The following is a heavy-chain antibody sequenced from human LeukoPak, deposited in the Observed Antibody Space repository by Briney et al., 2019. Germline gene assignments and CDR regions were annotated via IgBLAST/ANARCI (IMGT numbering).Heavy chain of an antibody. J-gene: IGHJ4*02. V-gene: IGHV3-21*04. CDR2: ISSGGDCK. Sequence: PGGSLRLSCAASGFTFSSFSMNWIRQAPGKGLEWVSSISSGGDCKHYADSVKGRLTISRDNAKNSLFLQMNSLRAEDTAVYYCARTSGSTGAPPEYYFDYWGQGTLVTVSS. CDR3: ARTSGSTGAPPEYYFDY. CDR1: GFTFSSFS. D-gene: IGHD1-26*01.